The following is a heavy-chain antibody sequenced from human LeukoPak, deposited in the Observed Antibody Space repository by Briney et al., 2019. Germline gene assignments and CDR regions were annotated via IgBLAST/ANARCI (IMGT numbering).Heavy chain of an antibody. D-gene: IGHD3-22*01. V-gene: IGHV4-39*07. CDR3: TRDHYYDSSGYTFRH. CDR1: GGSISSSSYY. Sequence: SETLSLTCTVSGGSISSSSYYWGWIRQPPGKGLEWIGSIYYSGSTYYNPSLKSRVTISVDTSKNQFSLQLSSVTAADTAIYYCTRDHYYDSSGYTFRHWGQGTLVTVSS. J-gene: IGHJ1*01. CDR2: IYYSGST.